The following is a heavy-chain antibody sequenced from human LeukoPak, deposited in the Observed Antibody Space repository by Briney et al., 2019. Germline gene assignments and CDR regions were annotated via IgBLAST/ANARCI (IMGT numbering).Heavy chain of an antibody. CDR3: AREGYNLQPFDY. Sequence: EPSETLSLTCTVSGGSISSSSYYWGWIRQPPGKGLEWIGSIYYSGSTYYNPSLKSRVTISVDTSKNQFSLKLSSVTAADTAVYYCAREGYNLQPFDYWGQGTLVTVSS. CDR1: GGSISSSSYY. CDR2: IYYSGST. V-gene: IGHV4-39*07. D-gene: IGHD5-24*01. J-gene: IGHJ4*02.